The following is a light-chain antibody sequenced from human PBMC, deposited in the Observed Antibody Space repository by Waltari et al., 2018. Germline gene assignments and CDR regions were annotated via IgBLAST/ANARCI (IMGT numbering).Light chain of an antibody. V-gene: IGKV4-1*01. CDR1: QSVLSTSNNKNY. J-gene: IGKJ1*01. CDR3: QQYYGSPWT. Sequence: DIVMTQSPDSLAVSLGERATVNCKSSQSVLSTSNNKNYLAWYQQKAGQSPTLLIYWASTRESGVPDRFSGSGSGTDFTLTISSLQAEDVAVYYCQQYYGSPWTFGQGSKVEIK. CDR2: WAS.